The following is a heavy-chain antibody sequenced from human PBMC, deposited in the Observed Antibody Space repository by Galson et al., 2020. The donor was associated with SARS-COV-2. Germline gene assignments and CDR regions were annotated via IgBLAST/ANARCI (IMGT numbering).Heavy chain of an antibody. V-gene: IGHV3-30*04. D-gene: IGHD1-26*01. Sequence: GESLKISCAASGFTFSSYAMHWVRQAPGKGLEWVSVISYDGINKYYADSVKGRFTISRDNSKNTLYLQMNSLRAEDTAVYYCARSYSGSYYDAFDSWGQGTMGTVAS. J-gene: IGHJ3*02. CDR3: ARSYSGSYYDAFDS. CDR1: GFTFSSYA. CDR2: ISYDGINK.